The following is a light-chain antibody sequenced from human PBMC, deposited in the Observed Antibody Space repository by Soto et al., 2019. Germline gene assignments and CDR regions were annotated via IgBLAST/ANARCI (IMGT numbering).Light chain of an antibody. CDR1: SSNVGAYNL. Sequence: QSALTQPASVSGSPGQSITISCTGTSSNVGAYNLVSWYQQYPGKAPKLMIYEGSKRPSGVSDRFSGSKSGNTASLTVSGLQPEDEAEYYCCSYAGGTSLVFGGGTQLTVL. CDR2: EGS. J-gene: IGLJ3*02. CDR3: CSYAGGTSLV. V-gene: IGLV2-23*01.